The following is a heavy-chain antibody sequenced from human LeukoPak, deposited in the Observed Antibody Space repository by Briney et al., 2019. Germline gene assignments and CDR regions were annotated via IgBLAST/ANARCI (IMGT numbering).Heavy chain of an antibody. CDR1: GFTFSSYA. J-gene: IGHJ5*02. CDR3: AKDRAVVVVPAANNWFDP. CDR2: ISGSGGST. Sequence: GGSLRLSCAASGFTFSSYAMSWVRQAPGKGLEWVSAISGSGGSTFYADSVKGRFTISRDNSKNTLYLQMNSLRAEDTAVYYCAKDRAVVVVPAANNWFDPWGQGTLVTVSS. V-gene: IGHV3-23*01. D-gene: IGHD2-2*01.